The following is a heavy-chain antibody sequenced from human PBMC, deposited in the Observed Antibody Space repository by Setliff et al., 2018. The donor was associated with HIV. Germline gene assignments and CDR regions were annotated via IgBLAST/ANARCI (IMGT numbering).Heavy chain of an antibody. CDR1: GGSISRYY. V-gene: IGHV4-34*01. CDR2: INHSGST. D-gene: IGHD3-3*01. Sequence: SETLSLTCTVSGGSISRYYWSWIRQPPGKGLEWIGEINHSGSTNYNPSLKSRVTISVDTSKNQFSLKLSSVTAADTAVYYCARRSDFWSEGDAFDIWGQGTMVTVSS. J-gene: IGHJ3*02. CDR3: ARRSDFWSEGDAFDI.